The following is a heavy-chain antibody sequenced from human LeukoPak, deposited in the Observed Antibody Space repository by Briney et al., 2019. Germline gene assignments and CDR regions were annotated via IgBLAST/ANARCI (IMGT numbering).Heavy chain of an antibody. Sequence: ASVKVSCKASGYTFSDYYMHWVRQAPGQGLEWMGWINPNSGGTNYAQKFQGRVTITRDTSISTAYMELTSLRSDDTAVYYCASDFTAMFTGFEYWGQGTLVTVSS. J-gene: IGHJ4*02. CDR2: INPNSGGT. CDR3: ASDFTAMFTGFEY. D-gene: IGHD5-18*01. V-gene: IGHV1-2*02. CDR1: GYTFSDYY.